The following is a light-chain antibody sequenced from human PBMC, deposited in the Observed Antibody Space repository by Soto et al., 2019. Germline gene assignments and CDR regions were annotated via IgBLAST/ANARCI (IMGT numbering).Light chain of an antibody. V-gene: IGLV2-14*03. CDR3: SSYTTSSTLWV. CDR2: DVS. CDR1: SSDVGGYNY. Sequence: QSALTQPASVSGSPGQSITISCTGTSSDVGGYNYVFWYQHQPGKAPKLMIYDVSNRPSGVSNRFSGSKSGNTASLTISGLQAEDEADYYCSSYTTSSTLWVFGGGTKLTVL. J-gene: IGLJ3*02.